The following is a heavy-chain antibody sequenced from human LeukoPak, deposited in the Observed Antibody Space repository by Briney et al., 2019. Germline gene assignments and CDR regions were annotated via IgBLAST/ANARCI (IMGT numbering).Heavy chain of an antibody. J-gene: IGHJ4*02. CDR3: AASTKHTAMVDY. V-gene: IGHV3-21*01. CDR1: GFTFSSYS. Sequence: GGSLRLSCAASGFTFSSYSMNWVRQASGKGLEWVSSIGSSSSYIYYADSVKGRFTISRDNAKNSLHLQMNSLRAEDTAVYYCAASTKHTAMVDYWGQGTLVTVSS. CDR2: IGSSSSYI. D-gene: IGHD5-18*01.